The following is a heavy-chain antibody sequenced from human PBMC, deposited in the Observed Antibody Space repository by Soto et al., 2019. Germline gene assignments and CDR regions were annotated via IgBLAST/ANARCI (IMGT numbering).Heavy chain of an antibody. CDR2: IFPGDSDT. CDR1: GYSFSPYW. J-gene: IGHJ3*02. D-gene: IGHD3-3*01. CDR3: ARARVSTPRLEDPFDI. Sequence: PGESLTISCACSGYSFSPYWLAWVRQMPGKGLEYMGIIFPGDSDTRYSPSFQGQVTISADKSISTAYLQWTSLKSSDTAIYYCARARVSTPRLEDPFDIWGQGTMVTVSS. V-gene: IGHV5-51*01.